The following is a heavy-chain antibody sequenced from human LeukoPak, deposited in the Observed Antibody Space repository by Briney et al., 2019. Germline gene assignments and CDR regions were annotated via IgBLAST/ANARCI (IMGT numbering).Heavy chain of an antibody. CDR2: ISGSGGST. Sequence: PGGSLRLSCAASGFTFSSYAMSWVRQAPGKGLEWVSAISGSGGSTYYADSVKGRFTIYRDNCKNTVYLQMNSLRAEDTAVYYCAKIVRGVSYYYYGMDVWGQGTTVTVSS. J-gene: IGHJ6*02. CDR3: AKIVRGVSYYYYGMDV. D-gene: IGHD3-10*01. V-gene: IGHV3-23*01. CDR1: GFTFSSYA.